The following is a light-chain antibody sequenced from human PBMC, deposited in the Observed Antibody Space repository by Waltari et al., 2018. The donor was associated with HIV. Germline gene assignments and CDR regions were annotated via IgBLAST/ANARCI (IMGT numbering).Light chain of an antibody. Sequence: SYELTQPPSVSVSPGQTGSISCSGDNLGAKYACWFQQKPGQSPVMVIYQNNKRPSGIPELFSGSNSGNTATLTISGTQAMDEADYHCQAWDSSTVVFGTGTKVTVL. V-gene: IGLV3-1*01. CDR3: QAWDSSTVV. J-gene: IGLJ1*01. CDR2: QNN. CDR1: NLGAKY.